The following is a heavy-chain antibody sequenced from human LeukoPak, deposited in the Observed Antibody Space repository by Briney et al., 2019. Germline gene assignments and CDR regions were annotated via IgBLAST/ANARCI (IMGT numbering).Heavy chain of an antibody. CDR3: ARDFLAAAGTIWFDP. D-gene: IGHD6-13*01. J-gene: IGHJ5*02. Sequence: PGGSLRLSCAASGFTFSSYGMHWVRQAPGKGLEWVAVIWYDGSNKYYADSVKGRFTISRDNSKNTLYLQMNSLRAEDTAVYYCARDFLAAAGTIWFDPWGQGTLVTVSS. CDR2: IWYDGSNK. V-gene: IGHV3-33*01. CDR1: GFTFSSYG.